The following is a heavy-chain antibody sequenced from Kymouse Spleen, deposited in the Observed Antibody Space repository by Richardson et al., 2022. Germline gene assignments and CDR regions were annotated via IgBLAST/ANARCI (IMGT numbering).Heavy chain of an antibody. J-gene: IGHJ6*02. CDR1: GFTFDDYG. CDR3: ARDSGYSYGSYYYYGMDV. CDR2: INWNGGST. V-gene: IGHV3-20*d01. Sequence: EVQLVESGGGVVRPGGSLRLSCAASGFTFDDYGMSWVRQAPGKGLEWVSGINWNGGSTGYADSVKGRFTISRDNAKNSLYLQMNSLRAEDTALYYCARDSGYSYGSYYYYGMDVWGQGTTVTVSS. D-gene: IGHD5-18,IGHD5-18*01.